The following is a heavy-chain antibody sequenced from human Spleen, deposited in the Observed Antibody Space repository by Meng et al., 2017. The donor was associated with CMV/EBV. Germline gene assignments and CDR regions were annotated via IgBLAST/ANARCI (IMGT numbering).Heavy chain of an antibody. V-gene: IGHV2-5*02. J-gene: IGHJ5*02. CDR2: IYWDDDK. D-gene: IGHD1-20*01. Sequence: KGSGSHPVKTHQTPTLTCTLSGVSPRTSGGGVGLNPSAPRKGPGLVALIYWDDDKRYSPSLKSRLTITKDTSKNQVVLTMTNMDPVDTATYYCAHTPSLITGTTWFDPWGQGTLVTVSS. CDR1: GVSPRTSGGG. CDR3: AHTPSLITGTTWFDP.